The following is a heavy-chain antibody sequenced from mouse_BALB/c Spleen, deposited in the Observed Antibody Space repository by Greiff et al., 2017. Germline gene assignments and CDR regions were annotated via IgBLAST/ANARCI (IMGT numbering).Heavy chain of an antibody. J-gene: IGHJ3*01. Sequence: EVKLMESGGGLVQPGGSRKLSCAASGFTFSSFGMHWVRQAPEKGLEWVAYISSGSSTIYYADTVKGRFTISRDNPKNTLFLQMTSLRSEDTAMYYCARTSYGSSTFAYWGQGTLVTVSA. V-gene: IGHV5-17*02. CDR1: GFTFSSFG. CDR3: ARTSYGSSTFAY. CDR2: ISSGSSTI. D-gene: IGHD1-1*01.